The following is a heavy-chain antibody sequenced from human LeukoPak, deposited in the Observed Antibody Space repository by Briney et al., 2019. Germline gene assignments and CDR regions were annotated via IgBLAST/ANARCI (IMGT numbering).Heavy chain of an antibody. CDR3: ARHGGYGTGDALDI. J-gene: IGHJ3*02. D-gene: IGHD5-18*01. Sequence: PSETLSLTCTVSGGSISSSSYQWGWIRQPPGKGLEWIGSIYYSGYTFYKPSLKSRVTISVDTSKIQFSLKLSSVTAADTALYYCARHGGYGTGDALDIWGQGTMVTVSS. CDR1: GGSISSSSYQ. CDR2: IYYSGYT. V-gene: IGHV4-39*01.